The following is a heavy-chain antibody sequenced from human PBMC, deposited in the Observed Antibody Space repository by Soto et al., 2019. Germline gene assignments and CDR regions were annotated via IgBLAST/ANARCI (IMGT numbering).Heavy chain of an antibody. J-gene: IGHJ6*02. Sequence: SVKVSCKASGGTFSSYSISWVRQAPGQGLEWMGGIIPIFGTANYAQKFQGRVTITADESTSTAYMELSSLRSEDTAVYYCARDRGRAGTTAKTNYYYYYGMDVWGQGTTVTVSS. CDR3: ARDRGRAGTTAKTNYYYYYGMDV. V-gene: IGHV1-69*13. CDR2: IIPIFGTA. D-gene: IGHD1-7*01. CDR1: GGTFSSYS.